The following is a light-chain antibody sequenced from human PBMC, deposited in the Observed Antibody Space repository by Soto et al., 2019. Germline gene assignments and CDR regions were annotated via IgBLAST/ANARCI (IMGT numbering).Light chain of an antibody. J-gene: IGLJ1*01. CDR2: EVS. Sequence: QSALTQSASVSGSPGQSITISCTGTSSDVGAYNYVSWYQQHPGKAPKLMISEVSNRPSGVSNRFPGSKSGNTASLTISGLQDEDEADYYCSSYTYSSTHVFGTGTKVTVL. CDR1: SSDVGAYNY. V-gene: IGLV2-14*01. CDR3: SSYTYSSTHV.